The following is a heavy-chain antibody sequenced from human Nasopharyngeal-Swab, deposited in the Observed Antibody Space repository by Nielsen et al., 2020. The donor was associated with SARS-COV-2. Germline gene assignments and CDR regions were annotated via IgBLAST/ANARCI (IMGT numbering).Heavy chain of an antibody. CDR2: IYWDDYK. D-gene: IGHD4/OR15-4a*01. J-gene: IGHJ4*02. Sequence: WIRQPPGKALEWLALIYWDDYKRYSPSLKSRLTITQDTSKNQVVLTVTDMDPVDTATYYCVRLVYGDNYRFDCWGQGALVTVSS. CDR3: VRLVYGDNYRFDC. V-gene: IGHV2-5*02.